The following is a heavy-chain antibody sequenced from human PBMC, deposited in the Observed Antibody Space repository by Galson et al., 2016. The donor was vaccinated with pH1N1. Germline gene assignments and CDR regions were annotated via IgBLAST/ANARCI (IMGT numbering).Heavy chain of an antibody. D-gene: IGHD4/OR15-4a*01. V-gene: IGHV3-48*04. CDR3: AREGLWPGVDAFDI. CDR1: GFTLSSYS. CDR2: ISLSSSII. J-gene: IGHJ3*02. Sequence: LRLSCAASGFTLSSYSMNWVRQAPGKGLEWVSYISLSSSIIHYADSVKGRFIISRDSAKNSLYLQMNSLRAEDTALYYCAREGLWPGVDAFDIWGQGTMVTVSS.